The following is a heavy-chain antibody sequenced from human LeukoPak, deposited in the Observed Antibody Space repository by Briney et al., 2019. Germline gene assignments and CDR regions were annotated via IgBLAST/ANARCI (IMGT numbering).Heavy chain of an antibody. CDR1: GFTFSNAW. J-gene: IGHJ4*02. CDR3: TTSLSYGASLIDDY. CDR2: IKSKTDGGTT. V-gene: IGHV3-15*01. Sequence: GGSLSLCCAAAGFTFSNAWMSWVRQAPGQGLEWVGRIKSKTDGGTTDSAAPVKGRFTISRGDSKNTLYLQMNSLKTEDTAVYYCTTSLSYGASLIDDYWGQGTLVTVSS. D-gene: IGHD5-18*01.